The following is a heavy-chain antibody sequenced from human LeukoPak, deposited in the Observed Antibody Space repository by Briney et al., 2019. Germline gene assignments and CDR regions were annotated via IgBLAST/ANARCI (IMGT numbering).Heavy chain of an antibody. CDR1: GFTFSRYG. V-gene: IGHV3-33*01. Sequence: GRSLRLSCAASGFTFSRYGMHWVRQAPGKGLEWVAVIWYDGSNKYYAESVKGRFTISRDNSKNTLHLQMNSLRAEDTAVYYCARDPPMYYYDEPGSRDAFDIWGQGAMVTVSS. D-gene: IGHD3-22*01. CDR3: ARDPPMYYYDEPGSRDAFDI. CDR2: IWYDGSNK. J-gene: IGHJ3*02.